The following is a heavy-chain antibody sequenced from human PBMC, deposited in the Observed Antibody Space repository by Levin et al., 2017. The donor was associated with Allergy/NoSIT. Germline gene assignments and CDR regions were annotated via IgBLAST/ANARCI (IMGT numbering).Heavy chain of an antibody. D-gene: IGHD3-22*01. Sequence: PSETLSLTCTVSGGSISSYYWSWIRQPPGKGLEWIGYIYYSGSTNYNPSLKSRVTISVDTSKNQFSLKLSSVTAADTAVYYCARVGYYDSSGYPDYWGQGTLVTVSS. CDR3: ARVGYYDSSGYPDY. CDR1: GGSISSYY. J-gene: IGHJ4*02. CDR2: IYYSGST. V-gene: IGHV4-59*01.